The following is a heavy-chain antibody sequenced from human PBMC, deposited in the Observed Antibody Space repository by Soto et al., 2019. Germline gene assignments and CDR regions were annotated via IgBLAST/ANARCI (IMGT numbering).Heavy chain of an antibody. D-gene: IGHD5-12*01. J-gene: IGHJ4*02. V-gene: IGHV3-30-3*01. CDR2: ISYDRSSK. CDR3: TREGNGYKYYFDY. Sequence: QVQLVESGGGVVQPGRSLRLSCAASGFIFNGYGLHWVRQAPGKGLEWVAMISYDRSSKYYADSVKGRFTISRDNSKNTMYLQMNSLRPEDTAVYYCTREGNGYKYYFDYWGQGTLVTVSS. CDR1: GFIFNGYG.